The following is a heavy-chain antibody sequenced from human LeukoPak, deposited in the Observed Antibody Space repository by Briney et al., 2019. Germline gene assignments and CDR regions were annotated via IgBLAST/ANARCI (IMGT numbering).Heavy chain of an antibody. V-gene: IGHV4-39*01. CDR3: ARSAAAGVDYYYYYGMDV. J-gene: IGHJ6*02. D-gene: IGHD6-13*01. Sequence: SETLSLTCTVSGGSISSSSYYWGWIRQPPGKGLEWIGSIYYSGSTHYNPSLKSRVTISVDTSKNQFSLKLSSVTAADTAVYYCARSAAAGVDYYYYYGMDVWGQGTTVTVSS. CDR2: IYYSGST. CDR1: GGSISSSSYY.